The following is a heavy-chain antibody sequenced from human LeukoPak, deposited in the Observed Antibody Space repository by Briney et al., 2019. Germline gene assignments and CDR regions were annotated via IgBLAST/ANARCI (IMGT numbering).Heavy chain of an antibody. J-gene: IGHJ2*01. D-gene: IGHD4-17*01. CDR2: INHSGST. CDR1: GGSFSGYS. V-gene: IGHV4-34*01. CDR3: ARRGDGDYSTRYFDL. Sequence: PSETLSLTCAVYGGSFSGYSWSWIRQPPGKGLEWIAEINHSGSTNYNPSLKRRVTISVDTSKKQFSLRLSSVTAADTAPYYCARRGDGDYSTRYFDLWGRGTLVTVSS.